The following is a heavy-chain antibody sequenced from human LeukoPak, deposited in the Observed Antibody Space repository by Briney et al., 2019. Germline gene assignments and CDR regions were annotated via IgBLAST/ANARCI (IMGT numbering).Heavy chain of an antibody. V-gene: IGHV4-4*07. CDR2: IYTSGST. CDR1: GGSISSYY. J-gene: IGHJ6*02. CDR3: ARGYDFWSGYRQKYYYYGMDV. Sequence: SETLSLTCTVSGGSISSYYWSWIRQPAGKGLEWIGRIYTSGSTNYNPSLKSRVTMSVDTSKNQFSLKLSSVTAADTAVYYCARGYDFWSGYRQKYYYYGMDVWGQGTTVTVSS. D-gene: IGHD3-3*01.